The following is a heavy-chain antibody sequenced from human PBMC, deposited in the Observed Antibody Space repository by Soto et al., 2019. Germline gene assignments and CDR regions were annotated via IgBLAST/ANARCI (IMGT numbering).Heavy chain of an antibody. D-gene: IGHD3-22*01. Sequence: LSLTCAVYGGSFSGYYWSWIRQPPGKGLEWIGEINHSGSTNYNPSLKSRVTISVDTSKNQFSLKLSSVTAADTAVYYCARGPTYYYDSSGYYDFDYWGQGTLVTVSS. J-gene: IGHJ4*02. V-gene: IGHV4-34*01. CDR1: GGSFSGYY. CDR2: INHSGST. CDR3: ARGPTYYYDSSGYYDFDY.